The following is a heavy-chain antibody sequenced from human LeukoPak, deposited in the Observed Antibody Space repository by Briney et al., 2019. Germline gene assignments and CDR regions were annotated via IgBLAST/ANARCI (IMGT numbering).Heavy chain of an antibody. CDR2: ITADNFNT. V-gene: IGHV1-18*01. CDR1: GYTFNSSP. CDR3: ARVRTPFGVVASPVALDV. D-gene: IGHD3-3*01. J-gene: IGHJ3*01. Sequence: ASVKVSCKASGYTFNSSPLTRVRQAPGVGFEWVGWITADNFNTNYAQKFQGRVTLTKETSTNTAYMEMRSLMSDDTAVYYCARVRTPFGVVASPVALDVWGQGTAVTVSS.